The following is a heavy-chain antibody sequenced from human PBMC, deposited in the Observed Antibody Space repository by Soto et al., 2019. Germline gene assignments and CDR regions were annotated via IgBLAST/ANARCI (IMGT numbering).Heavy chain of an antibody. V-gene: IGHV4-4*02. D-gene: IGHD1-1*01. CDR2: IYHSGST. J-gene: IGHJ4*02. CDR3: ARGKLEPRSGLRD. Sequence: SETLSLTCAVSGGSISSSNWWSWVRQLPGKGLEWIGEIYHSGSTNYNPSLKSRVTISVDKSKNQFSLKLSSVTAADTAVYYCARGKLEPRSGLRDWGQGTLVTVSS. CDR1: GGSISSSNW.